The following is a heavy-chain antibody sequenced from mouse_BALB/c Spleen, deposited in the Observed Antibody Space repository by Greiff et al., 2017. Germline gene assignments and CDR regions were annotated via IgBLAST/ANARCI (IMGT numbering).Heavy chain of an antibody. D-gene: IGHD2-4*01. CDR3: AREGMITTGHDY. V-gene: IGHV5-12-1*01. CDR2: ISSGGGST. J-gene: IGHJ2*01. CDR1: GFAFSSYD. Sequence: EVKVVESGGGLVKPGGSLKLSCAASGFAFSSYDMSWVRQTPEKRLEWVAYISSGGGSTYYPDTVKGRFTISRDNAKNTLYLQMSSLKSEDTAMYYCAREGMITTGHDYWGQGTTLTVSA.